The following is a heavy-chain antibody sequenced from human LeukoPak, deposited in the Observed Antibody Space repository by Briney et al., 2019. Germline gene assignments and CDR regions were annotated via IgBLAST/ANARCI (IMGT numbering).Heavy chain of an antibody. CDR3: VRVAVAGNLSNWSDP. CDR2: IWYDGSNK. Sequence: GRSLRLSCAASGFTFSNYGMHWVRQAPGKGLEWVAVIWYDGSNKYYADSVKGRFTISRDNSKNTLYLQMNSLRAEDTAVYYCVRVAVAGNLSNWSDPWGQGTLVTVSS. V-gene: IGHV3-33*01. J-gene: IGHJ5*02. D-gene: IGHD6-19*01. CDR1: GFTFSNYG.